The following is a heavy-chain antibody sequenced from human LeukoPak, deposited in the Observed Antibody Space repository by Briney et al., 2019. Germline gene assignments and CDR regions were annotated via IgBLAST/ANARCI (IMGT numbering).Heavy chain of an antibody. CDR3: ARQRGHIEATISSNWFDP. Sequence: ASVKVSCKASGGTFRTYSVTWVRQAPGQGLEWMGGIIPIFGTPNYAQKFQGRVKVTTDDATGTAYMELSSLMTEDTAVYYCARQRGHIEATISSNWFDPWGQGTLVTVSS. CDR2: IIPIFGTP. CDR1: GGTFRTYS. V-gene: IGHV1-69*05. D-gene: IGHD5-12*01. J-gene: IGHJ5*02.